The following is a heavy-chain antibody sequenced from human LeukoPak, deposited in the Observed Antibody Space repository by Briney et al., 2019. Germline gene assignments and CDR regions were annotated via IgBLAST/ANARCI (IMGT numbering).Heavy chain of an antibody. CDR1: GFTFSSYA. Sequence: LPGGSLRLSCAASGFTFSSYAMSWVRQAPGEGLEWVSSITTSGGSTYYADSVKGRFTISRDNAKNTLYLQMNSLRAEDTAVYYCAKDHYVSGRYDAFDIWGQGTMVTVSS. V-gene: IGHV3-23*01. J-gene: IGHJ3*02. CDR3: AKDHYVSGRYDAFDI. CDR2: ITTSGGST. D-gene: IGHD3-10*01.